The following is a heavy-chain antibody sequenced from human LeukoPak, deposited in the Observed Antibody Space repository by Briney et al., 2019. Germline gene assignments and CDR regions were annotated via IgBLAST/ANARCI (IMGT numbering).Heavy chain of an antibody. CDR3: AKRPRPALSVLHTLEY. J-gene: IGHJ4*02. D-gene: IGHD2/OR15-2a*01. CDR1: GFTFSSYA. CDR2: ISGSGGST. V-gene: IGHV3-23*01. Sequence: GGSLRLACAASGFTFSSYAMSWVRQVPGKGLEWVSAISGSGGSTYYADSVKGRFTISRDNSKNSLFLHMNSLRVDDTAVYHCAKRPRPALSVLHTLEYWGQGVLGTVSS.